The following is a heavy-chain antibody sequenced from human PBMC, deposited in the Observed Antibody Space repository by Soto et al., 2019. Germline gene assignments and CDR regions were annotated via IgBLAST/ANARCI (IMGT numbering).Heavy chain of an antibody. V-gene: IGHV1-3*01. CDR2: INAGNGNT. CDR1: GYTFTRYA. D-gene: IGHD2-15*01. Sequence: ASVKVSCKASGYTFTRYAMHWVRQAPGQRLEWMGWINAGNGNTKYSQKFQGRVTITRDTSASTAYMELSILRSEDTAVYYCARDVGYCSGGSCYSWFDPWGQGTLVTVSS. J-gene: IGHJ5*02. CDR3: ARDVGYCSGGSCYSWFDP.